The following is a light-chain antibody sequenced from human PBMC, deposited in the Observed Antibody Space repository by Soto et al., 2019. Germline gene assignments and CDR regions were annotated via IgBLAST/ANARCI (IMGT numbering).Light chain of an antibody. J-gene: IGKJ5*01. Sequence: EIVMTQSPATLSVSPGERATLSCRASQRVSNNLAWYQQRPGRSPRLLIYATSTRATGIPARFGGSGSGTEFTLTISSLQSEEFAVYYCQQYYNWPPPFGQGTRLEIK. CDR2: ATS. CDR1: QRVSNN. CDR3: QQYYNWPPP. V-gene: IGKV3-15*01.